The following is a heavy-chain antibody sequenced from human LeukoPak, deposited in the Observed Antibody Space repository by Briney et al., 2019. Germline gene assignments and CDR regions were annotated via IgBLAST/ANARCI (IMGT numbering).Heavy chain of an antibody. CDR2: IYYSGST. Sequence: KPSETLSLTCTVSGGSISSNDYYWDWIRQPPGMGLEYIGSIYYSGSTYYNPSLKSRVTISVDTSKNQFSLKLSSVTAADTAVYYCARGAPPQNWGQGTLVTVSS. V-gene: IGHV4-39*01. CDR3: ARGAPPQN. CDR1: GGSISSNDYY. J-gene: IGHJ4*02.